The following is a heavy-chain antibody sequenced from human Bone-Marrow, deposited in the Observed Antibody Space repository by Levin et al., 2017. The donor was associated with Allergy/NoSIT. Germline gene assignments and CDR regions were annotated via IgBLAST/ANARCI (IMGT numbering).Heavy chain of an antibody. CDR2: MYHSDLP. Sequence: SETLSLTCAVSGYSISSGYYWGWIRQSPGKGLEWIGNMYHSDLPYYMPSLKSRVAISVDTSKNQFYLKMTSVTAADTAVYYCARFSSSSCFFDQWGQGTLVTVSS. CDR1: GYSISSGYY. CDR3: ARFSSSSCFFDQ. D-gene: IGHD2-2*01. V-gene: IGHV4-38-2*01. J-gene: IGHJ4*02.